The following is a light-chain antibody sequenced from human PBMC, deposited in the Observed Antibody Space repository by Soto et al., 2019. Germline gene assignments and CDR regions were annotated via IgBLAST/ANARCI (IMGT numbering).Light chain of an antibody. J-gene: IGKJ1*01. CDR1: QSLSSN. Sequence: VMTQSPATLSVSPGDTATLSCRASQSLSSNLGWYQQKPGQAPRLLIFGASTRATGIPARFSGSGSGTEFSLTIRSLQYEDFAVYFCQQYNDWPLTFGQGTKVEIK. V-gene: IGKV3-15*01. CDR3: QQYNDWPLT. CDR2: GAS.